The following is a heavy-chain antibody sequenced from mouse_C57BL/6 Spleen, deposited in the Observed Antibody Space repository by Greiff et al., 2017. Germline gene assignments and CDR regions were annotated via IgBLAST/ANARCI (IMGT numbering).Heavy chain of an antibody. J-gene: IGHJ4*01. CDR2: IRSKSSNYAT. CDR1: GFTFNTYA. Sequence: EVNVVESGGGLVQPKGSLKLSCAASGFTFNTYAMHWVRQAPGKGLEWVARIRSKSSNYATYYADSVKDRFTISRDDSQSMLYLQMNNLKTEDTAMYYCVRDGGVSGRGYYAMDYWGQGTSVTVSS. CDR3: VRDGGVSGRGYYAMDY. D-gene: IGHD3-2*02. V-gene: IGHV10-3*01.